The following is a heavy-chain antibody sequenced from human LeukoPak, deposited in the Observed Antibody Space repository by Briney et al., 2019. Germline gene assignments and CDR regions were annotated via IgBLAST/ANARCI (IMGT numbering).Heavy chain of an antibody. J-gene: IGHJ4*02. Sequence: GASVKVSCKASGYTFTSYGISWVRQAPGQGLEWMGWISACNGNTNYAQKLQGRVTMTTDTSTSTAYMELRSLRSDDTAVYYCARGCSGGSCYSSRGYYFDDWGQGTLVTVSS. CDR3: ARGCSGGSCYSSRGYYFDD. V-gene: IGHV1-18*01. CDR1: GYTFTSYG. D-gene: IGHD2-15*01. CDR2: ISACNGNT.